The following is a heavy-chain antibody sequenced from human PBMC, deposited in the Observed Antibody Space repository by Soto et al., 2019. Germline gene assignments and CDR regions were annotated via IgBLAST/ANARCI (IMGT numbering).Heavy chain of an antibody. J-gene: IGHJ6*02. V-gene: IGHV4-59*01. CDR3: ARAAVTHERYHYGMDV. CDR1: GGSISSYY. Sequence: SETLSLTCTVSGGSISSYYWSWIRQSPGKGLEWIGCIYYSGNTNYNPSLKSRVTISVNTSKNQFSLRLTSVTAADTALYYCARAAVTHERYHYGMDVWGQGTTVTVSS. CDR2: IYYSGNT. D-gene: IGHD4-17*01.